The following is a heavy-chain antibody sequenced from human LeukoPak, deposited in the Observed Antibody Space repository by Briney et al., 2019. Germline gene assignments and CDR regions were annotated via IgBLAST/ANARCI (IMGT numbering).Heavy chain of an antibody. CDR3: ARDKLASIAVAGINWFDP. J-gene: IGHJ5*02. CDR1: GGSISSGSYY. CDR2: IYTSGST. D-gene: IGHD6-19*01. Sequence: KPSETLPLTCTVSGGSISSGSYYWGWIRQPEGKGLEWIGRIYTSGSTNYNPSRKSRFTISVVTSKNQFSLKLSSVTAADTAVYYCARDKLASIAVAGINWFDPWGQGTLVTVSS. V-gene: IGHV4-61*02.